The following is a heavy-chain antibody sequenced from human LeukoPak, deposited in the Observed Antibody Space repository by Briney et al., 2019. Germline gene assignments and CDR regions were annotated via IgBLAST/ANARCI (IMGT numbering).Heavy chain of an antibody. CDR2: INQEDSEK. Sequence: GGSLRLSCAVSGFTFSSSWMNWVRQAPGKGLDGVANINQEDSEKSYVDSVKGRFTISRDNAKNSLHLQMNSLRAEDTAVYYCARDRNYCSGGICYDLFDYWGPGTLVTVSS. V-gene: IGHV3-7*04. CDR3: ARDRNYCSGGICYDLFDY. D-gene: IGHD2-15*01. J-gene: IGHJ4*02. CDR1: GFTFSSSW.